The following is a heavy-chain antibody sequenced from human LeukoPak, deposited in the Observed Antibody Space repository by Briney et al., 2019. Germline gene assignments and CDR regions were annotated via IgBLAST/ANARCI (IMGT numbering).Heavy chain of an antibody. J-gene: IGHJ4*02. CDR2: IIPIFGTA. CDR3: ARSTNSRPYYYGSGNYFDY. V-gene: IGHV1-69*13. Sequence: SVKVSCKASGGTFSSYAISWVRQAPGQGLEWMGGIIPIFGTANYAQKFQGRVTITADESTSTAYMELSSLRSENTAVYYCARSTNSRPYYYGSGNYFDYWGQGTLVTVSS. CDR1: GGTFSSYA. D-gene: IGHD3-10*01.